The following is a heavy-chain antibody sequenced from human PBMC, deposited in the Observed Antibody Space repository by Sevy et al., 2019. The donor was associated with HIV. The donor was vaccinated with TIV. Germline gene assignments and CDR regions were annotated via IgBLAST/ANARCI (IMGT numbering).Heavy chain of an antibody. CDR3: ARVGYDILTGYYNRWFDP. D-gene: IGHD3-9*01. J-gene: IGHJ5*02. CDR1: GYTFTSYG. Sequence: ASVKVSCKASGYTFTSYGISWVRQAPGQGLEWMGWISAYNGNTNYSQKLQGRVTMITDTSTSTAYMELRSLRSDDTAVYYCARVGYDILTGYYNRWFDPWGQGTLVTVSS. CDR2: ISAYNGNT. V-gene: IGHV1-18*04.